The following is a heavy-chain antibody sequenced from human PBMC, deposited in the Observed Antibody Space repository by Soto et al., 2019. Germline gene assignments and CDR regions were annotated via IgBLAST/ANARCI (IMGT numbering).Heavy chain of an antibody. J-gene: IGHJ1*01. D-gene: IGHD6-13*01. CDR3: LCTYSSSWSSFLDAEYFQH. CDR2: ISGSGGST. V-gene: IGHV3-23*01. CDR1: GFTFSSYA. Sequence: GGSLRLSCAASGFTFSSYAMSWVRQAPGKGLEWVSAISGSGGSTYYADSVKGRFTISRDNSKNTLYLQMNSLRAEDTAVYYCLCTYSSSWSSFLDAEYFQHWGQGTLVTVSS.